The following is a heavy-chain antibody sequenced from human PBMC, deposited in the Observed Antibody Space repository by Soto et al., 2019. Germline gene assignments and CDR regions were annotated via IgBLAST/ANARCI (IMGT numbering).Heavy chain of an antibody. CDR3: VHLGGDPSYHDF. V-gene: IGHV4-4*02. CDR1: GGSLSSSNR. J-gene: IGHJ4*01. CDR2: IFYSGST. D-gene: IGHD4-17*01. Sequence: QVQLQESGPGLVNPSGTLSLTCAVSGGSLSSSNRWSWVRQPPGKALEWLGEIFYSGSTKYNPSLNSRVTISADQSKNHLSLRLSSVTAADTAVYYCVHLGGDPSYHDFWGQGILVTVSS.